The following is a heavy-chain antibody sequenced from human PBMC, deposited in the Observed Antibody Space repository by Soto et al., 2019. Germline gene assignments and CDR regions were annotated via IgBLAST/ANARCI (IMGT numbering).Heavy chain of an antibody. CDR1: GFTFSSYG. CDR3: AKDRSGTLLTYYFDY. CDR2: ISYDGSNK. J-gene: IGHJ4*02. Sequence: QVQLVESGGGVVQPGRSLRISCAASGFTFSSYGMHWVRQAPGKGLEWVAVISYDGSNKYYADSVKGRFTISRDNSKNTLYLQMNSLRAEDTAVYYCAKDRSGTLLTYYFDYWGQGTLVTVSS. V-gene: IGHV3-30*18. D-gene: IGHD1-1*01.